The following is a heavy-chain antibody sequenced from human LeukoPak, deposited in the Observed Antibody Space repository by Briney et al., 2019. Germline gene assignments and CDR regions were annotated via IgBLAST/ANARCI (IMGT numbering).Heavy chain of an antibody. J-gene: IGHJ4*02. Sequence: GGSLRLSCVASGFTFSNYFMSWVRQAPGKGLEWVANIKQDGSEKYYVDSVKGRFTISRDNSKNTLYLQMGSLRAEDMAVYYCARGPHNWNYADYWGQGTLVTVSS. CDR1: GFTFSNYF. D-gene: IGHD1-7*01. CDR3: ARGPHNWNYADY. V-gene: IGHV3-7*01. CDR2: IKQDGSEK.